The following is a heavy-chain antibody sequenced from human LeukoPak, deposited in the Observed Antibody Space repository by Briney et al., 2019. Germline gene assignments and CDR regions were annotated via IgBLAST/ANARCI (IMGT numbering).Heavy chain of an antibody. D-gene: IGHD5-18*01. CDR3: ARVGSYGYDY. CDR2: IHYSGST. J-gene: IGHJ4*02. CDR1: GGSISSGDYY. Sequence: TSETLSLTCTVSGGSISSGDYYWSWIRQPPGKGLEWIGYIHYSGSTYYNPSLKSRVTISVDTSKNQFSLKLSSVTAADTAVYYCARVGSYGYDYWGQGTLVTVSS. V-gene: IGHV4-30-4*02.